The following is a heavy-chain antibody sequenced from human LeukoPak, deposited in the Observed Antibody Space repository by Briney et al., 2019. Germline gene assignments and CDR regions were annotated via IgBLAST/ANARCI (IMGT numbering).Heavy chain of an antibody. CDR1: GFIFSSYG. V-gene: IGHV3-30*02. CDR3: AKVRFYNDYGAFDY. CDR2: TRNDGSNK. D-gene: IGHD4-17*01. J-gene: IGHJ4*02. Sequence: GGSLRLSCAASGFIFSSYGMNWVRQAPGKGLEWVAFTRNDGSNKYYADSVKGRFTISRDNSKSTLYLQMNSLRAEDTAMYYCAKVRFYNDYGAFDYWGQGTLVTVSS.